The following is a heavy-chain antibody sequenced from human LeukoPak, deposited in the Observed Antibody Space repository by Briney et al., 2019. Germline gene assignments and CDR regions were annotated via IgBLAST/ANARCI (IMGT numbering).Heavy chain of an antibody. CDR1: GFTFSSYD. D-gene: IGHD2-2*01. CDR3: AKDAPVNIVVVPAANS. CDR2: ICCSGGST. J-gene: IGHJ4*02. Sequence: GGSLRLSWAASGFTFSSYDMSWVRQAPGKGLEWVSAICCSGGSTYYADFVKDRFTIARDNSKNTLYLQMNSLRAETTAVYYCAKDAPVNIVVVPAANSWGQGTLVTVSS. V-gene: IGHV3-23*01.